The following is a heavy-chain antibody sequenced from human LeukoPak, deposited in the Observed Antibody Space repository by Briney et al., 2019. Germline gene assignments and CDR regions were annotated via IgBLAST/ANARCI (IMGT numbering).Heavy chain of an antibody. Sequence: SETLSLTCTVSGGSISSYYWSWIRQPAGKGLEWIWRIYTSGSTNYNPSLKSRVTMSVDTSKNQFSLKLSSVTAADTAVYYCARTTGSGSYYYYYYYYMDVWGKGTTVTVSS. J-gene: IGHJ6*03. CDR1: GGSISSYY. D-gene: IGHD3-10*01. CDR3: ARTTGSGSYYYYYYYYMDV. V-gene: IGHV4-4*07. CDR2: IYTSGST.